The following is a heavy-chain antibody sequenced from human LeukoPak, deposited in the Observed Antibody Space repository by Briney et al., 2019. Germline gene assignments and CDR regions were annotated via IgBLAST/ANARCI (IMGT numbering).Heavy chain of an antibody. D-gene: IGHD2-21*01. Sequence: SETLSLTCTVSGGSISSYYWSWIRQPPGKGLEWIGYIYYSGSTNYNPSPKSRVTISVDASKNQFSLKLSSVTAADTAVYYCARRTYCGGDCYDYWGQGTLVTVSS. CDR3: ARRTYCGGDCYDY. V-gene: IGHV4-59*08. CDR1: GGSISSYY. CDR2: IYYSGST. J-gene: IGHJ4*02.